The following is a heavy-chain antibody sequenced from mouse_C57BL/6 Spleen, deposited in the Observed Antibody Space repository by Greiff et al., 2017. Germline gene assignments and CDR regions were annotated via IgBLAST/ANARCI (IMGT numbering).Heavy chain of an antibody. Sequence: VQRVESGPGLVQPSQSLSITCTVSGFSLTSYGVHWVRQSPGKGLEWLGVIWSGGSTDYNAAFISRLSISKDNSKSQVFFKINSLQADDTAIYYCATVASYYAMDDWGQGTSVTVSS. CDR2: IWSGGST. J-gene: IGHJ4*01. CDR1: GFSLTSYG. CDR3: ATVASYYAMDD. V-gene: IGHV2-2*01. D-gene: IGHD1-1*01.